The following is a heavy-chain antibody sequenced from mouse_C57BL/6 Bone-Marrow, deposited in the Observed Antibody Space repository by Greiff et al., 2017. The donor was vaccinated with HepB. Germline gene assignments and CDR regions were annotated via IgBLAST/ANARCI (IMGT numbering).Heavy chain of an antibody. CDR1: GYTFTDHS. Sequence: QVQLQQSDAELVKPGASVKISCKASGYTFTDHSIHWMKQRPEQGLEWIGYIYPRDGSTKYNEKFKGKATLTADKSSSTAYMQLNSLTSEDSAVYYCAITTVVANSFDYWGQGTTLTVSS. J-gene: IGHJ2*01. CDR3: AITTVVANSFDY. D-gene: IGHD1-1*01. V-gene: IGHV1-78*01. CDR2: IYPRDGST.